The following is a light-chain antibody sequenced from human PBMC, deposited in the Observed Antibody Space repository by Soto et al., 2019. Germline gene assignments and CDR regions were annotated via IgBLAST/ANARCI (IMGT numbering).Light chain of an antibody. CDR1: SSDVGRYHL. CDR2: EGT. CDR3: CSHAGSSTYV. J-gene: IGLJ1*01. V-gene: IGLV2-23*01. Sequence: QSVLTQPASVSWSPGQSITISCTGTSSDVGRYHLVSWYQQHPGKAPKLMIYEGTKRPSGVSNRFSGSKSGNTASLTISGLQAEDEADYYCCSHAGSSTYVFGTGTKVTVL.